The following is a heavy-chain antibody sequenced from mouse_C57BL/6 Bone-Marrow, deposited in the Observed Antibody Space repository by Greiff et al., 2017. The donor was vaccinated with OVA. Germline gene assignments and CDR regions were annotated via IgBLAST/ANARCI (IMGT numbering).Heavy chain of an antibody. CDR3: ANYDYDGAWFAY. J-gene: IGHJ3*01. V-gene: IGHV1-82*01. D-gene: IGHD2-4*01. CDR1: GYAFSSSW. CDR2: IYPGDGDT. Sequence: LQESGPELVKPGASVKISCKASGYAFSSSWMNWVKQRPGKGLEWIGRIYPGDGDTNYNGKFKGKATLTADKSSSTAYMQLSSLTSEDSAVYFCANYDYDGAWFAYWGQGTLVTVSA.